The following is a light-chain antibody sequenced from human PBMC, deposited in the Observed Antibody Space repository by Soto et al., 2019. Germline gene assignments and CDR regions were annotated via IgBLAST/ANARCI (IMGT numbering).Light chain of an antibody. CDR3: QKYDSVPWS. CDR2: TAS. Sequence: DIQMTQSPSSLSASVGDRVTITCRASQGIGNNLAWYQQKPGKVPKVLIYTASTLHSGVPSRFSGSGSGTDFTLTINSLQPEDVATYFCQKYDSVPWSLGQGTRVEI. CDR1: QGIGNN. V-gene: IGKV1-27*01. J-gene: IGKJ1*01.